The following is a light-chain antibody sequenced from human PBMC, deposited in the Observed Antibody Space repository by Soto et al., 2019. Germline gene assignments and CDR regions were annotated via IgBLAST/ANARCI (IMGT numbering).Light chain of an antibody. Sequence: QSALTQTPSASGSPGQSVTISCTGTSSDVGDYNHVSWYQQHPGKAPKLMIYEVSKRPSGVPDRFSGSKSGNTASLTVSGLQAEDEADYYCSSYAGSSSNSYVFGTGTQLTVL. V-gene: IGLV2-8*01. CDR1: SSDVGDYNH. J-gene: IGLJ1*01. CDR3: SSYAGSSSNSYV. CDR2: EVS.